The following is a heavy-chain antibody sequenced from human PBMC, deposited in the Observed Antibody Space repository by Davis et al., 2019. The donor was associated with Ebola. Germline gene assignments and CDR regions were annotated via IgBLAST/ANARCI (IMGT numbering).Heavy chain of an antibody. CDR3: AKESSWGGSYHDDTFDT. D-gene: IGHD1-26*01. CDR1: GFTLNTYA. Sequence: GESLKISCPASGFTLNTYAMSWVRQAPGKGLAWVSSIFRSGGSTSSADSVKGRFTISRDNSKNILYLQMNSLGAEDTAIYYCAKESSWGGSYHDDTFDTWGQGTEVTVSS. J-gene: IGHJ3*02. CDR2: IFRSGGST. V-gene: IGHV3-23*01.